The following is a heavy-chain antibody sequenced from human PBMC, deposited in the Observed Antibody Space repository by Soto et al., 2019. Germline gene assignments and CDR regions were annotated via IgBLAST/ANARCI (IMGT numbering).Heavy chain of an antibody. CDR1: GFTFSSYG. CDR2: ISYDGSNK. CDR3: AKEADPLPSGNYWYFDL. J-gene: IGHJ2*01. V-gene: IGHV3-30*18. Sequence: QVQLVESGGGVVQPGRSLRLSCAASGFTFSSYGMHWVRQAPGKGLEWVAVISYDGSNKYYADSVKGRFTISRDNSKNTLYLQMNSLRAEDTAVYYCAKEADPLPSGNYWYFDLWGRGTLVTVSS.